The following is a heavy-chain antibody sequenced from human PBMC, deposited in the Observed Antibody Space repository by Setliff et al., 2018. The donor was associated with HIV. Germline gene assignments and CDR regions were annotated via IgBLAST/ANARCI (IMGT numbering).Heavy chain of an antibody. D-gene: IGHD6-13*01. CDR1: GVTFNTYA. V-gene: IGHV1-69*10. CDR3: ATAQGIATANCDY. J-gene: IGHJ4*02. Sequence: GASVKVSCKTSGVTFNTYAFSWVRQAPGQGLEWMGDIFAFLNIPNYAQKFQGRVTITADKPTSTAYMELTGLRSEDTAIYYCATAQGIATANCDYWGQGTLVTVS. CDR2: IFAFLNIP.